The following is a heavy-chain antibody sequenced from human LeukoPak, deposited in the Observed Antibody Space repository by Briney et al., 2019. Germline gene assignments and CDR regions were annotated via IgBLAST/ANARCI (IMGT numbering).Heavy chain of an antibody. Sequence: GGSLRLSCAVSGFTFSSYAMSWVRQAPGKGLEWVSAISGSGGSTYYADSVKGRFTISRDNSKNTLYLQMNSLRAEDTAVYYCAKRDSDYDFWSGYSPPDYWGQGTLVTVSS. CDR1: GFTFSSYA. J-gene: IGHJ4*02. CDR2: ISGSGGST. CDR3: AKRDSDYDFWSGYSPPDY. D-gene: IGHD3-3*01. V-gene: IGHV3-23*01.